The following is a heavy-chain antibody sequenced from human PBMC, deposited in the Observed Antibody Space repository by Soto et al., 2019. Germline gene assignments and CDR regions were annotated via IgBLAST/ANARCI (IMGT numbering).Heavy chain of an antibody. J-gene: IGHJ4*02. CDR1: GGSISSSSYY. Sequence: SETLSLTCTVSGGSISSSSYYWGWIRQPPGKGLEWIGSIFYSGSTYYNPSLKSRVTISVDTSKNQFSLKLSSVTAADTAIYYCARDAVGATHFDYWGQGAPVTVSS. D-gene: IGHD1-26*01. CDR3: ARDAVGATHFDY. V-gene: IGHV4-39*02. CDR2: IFYSGST.